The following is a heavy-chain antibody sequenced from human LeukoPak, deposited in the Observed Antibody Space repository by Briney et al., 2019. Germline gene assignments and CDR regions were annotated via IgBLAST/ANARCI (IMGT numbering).Heavy chain of an antibody. V-gene: IGHV3-74*01. D-gene: IGHD3-9*01. Sequence: GGSLRLSCAASGFTFSAYWMHWVRQAPGKGLVWVSRVKYDGSTTTYADSVKGRFTISKDNAKNILYLQMNSLRVEDTAVYYCARDLDWLLFDYWGQGTLVTASS. CDR1: GFTFSAYW. J-gene: IGHJ4*02. CDR2: VKYDGSTT. CDR3: ARDLDWLLFDY.